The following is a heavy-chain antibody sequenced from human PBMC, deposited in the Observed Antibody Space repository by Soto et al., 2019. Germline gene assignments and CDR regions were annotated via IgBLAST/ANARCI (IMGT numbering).Heavy chain of an antibody. CDR3: ARAYYDSSGYHTYYFDY. CDR2: INPNSGGT. CDR1: GYTFTGYY. J-gene: IGHJ4*02. D-gene: IGHD3-22*01. V-gene: IGHV1-2*04. Sequence: ASVKVSCKASGYTFTGYYMHWVRQAPGQGLEWMGWINPNSGGTNYAQKFQGWVTMTRDTSISTAYMELSRLRSDDTAVYYCARAYYDSSGYHTYYFDYWGQGTLVTVSS.